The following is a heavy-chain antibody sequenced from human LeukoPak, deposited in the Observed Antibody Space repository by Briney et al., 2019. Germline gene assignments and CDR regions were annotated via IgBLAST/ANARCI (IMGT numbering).Heavy chain of an antibody. CDR3: ARSEREIRGGSCDY. D-gene: IGHD1-14*01. CDR1: GGSISSYY. V-gene: IGHV4-59*12. J-gene: IGHJ4*02. Sequence: SETLSLTCTVSGGSISSYYWSWIRQPPGKGLEWIGYIYYSGTTNYNPSLKSRVTISVDTSKNQFSLKLNSVTPEDTAVYYCARSEREIRGGSCDYWGQGTLVTVSS. CDR2: IYYSGTT.